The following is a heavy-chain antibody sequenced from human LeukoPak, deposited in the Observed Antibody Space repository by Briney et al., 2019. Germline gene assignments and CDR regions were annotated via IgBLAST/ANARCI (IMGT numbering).Heavy chain of an antibody. CDR3: ARFSSGCSTSSCYLTY. CDR2: IHDTGST. J-gene: IGHJ4*02. CDR1: GGSLTSHY. D-gene: IGHD2-2*01. Sequence: SDTLSLTCSVSGGSLTSHYWSWVRQPPGHGLELIGHIHDTGSTFYTPTLRRRVSISLGTPNTRSSLKLTSMTAADTAVYCCARFSSGCSTSSCYLTYWGQGTVVTVS. V-gene: IGHV4-59*07.